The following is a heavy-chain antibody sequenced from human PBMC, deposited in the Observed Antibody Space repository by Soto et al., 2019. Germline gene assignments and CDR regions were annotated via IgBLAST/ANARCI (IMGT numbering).Heavy chain of an antibody. CDR1: GFTFSSYA. CDR2: ITIRTGNV. D-gene: IGHD3-10*02. CDR3: VRDRDLYRDMFHADL. Sequence: GGSLRLSCAASGFTFSSYAMSWVRQAPGKGLEWLAYITIRTGNVLYADSVRGRFTISADNAENSVILQMNSLRDEDSAVYFCVRDRDLYRDMFHADLWGQGTLVTVSS. J-gene: IGHJ4*01. V-gene: IGHV3-48*02.